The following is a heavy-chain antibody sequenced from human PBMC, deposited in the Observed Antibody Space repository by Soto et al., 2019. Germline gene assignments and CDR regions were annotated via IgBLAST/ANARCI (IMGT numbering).Heavy chain of an antibody. J-gene: IGHJ5*02. Sequence: SETLSLTCTVSGGSVSSGRYDWSWIRQRPGKGREWSGYMYYSGSSNDNPSLKSRVTISVDTSKNQFSLKLSSVTAPDTAVYYCARGGVRYCSGGSCYYHWFDPWGQGTLVTVSS. D-gene: IGHD2-15*01. CDR2: MYYSGSS. CDR1: GGSVSSGRYD. V-gene: IGHV4-61*01. CDR3: ARGGVRYCSGGSCYYHWFDP.